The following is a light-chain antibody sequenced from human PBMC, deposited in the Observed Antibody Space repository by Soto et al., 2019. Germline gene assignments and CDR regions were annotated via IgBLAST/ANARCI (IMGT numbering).Light chain of an antibody. V-gene: IGLV1-40*01. Sequence: QLVLTQPPSVSGAPGQRDTISCNGNSSNLGAGYDVHWYQKLPGAAPKLVIFGNRNRPSGIPERFSGSKSGTSASLAITGLQAEDEAYYYCQAYVYSLTASVFGGGTKLTVL. CDR1: SSNLGAGYD. J-gene: IGLJ3*02. CDR3: QAYVYSLTASV. CDR2: GNR.